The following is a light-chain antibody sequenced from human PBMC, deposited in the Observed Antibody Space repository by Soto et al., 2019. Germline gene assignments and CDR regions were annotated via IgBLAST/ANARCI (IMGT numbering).Light chain of an antibody. V-gene: IGLV3-21*02. CDR2: DDS. CDR3: QVWDTYSDHHV. CDR1: NIGSKS. Sequence: SYELTQPPSVSVAPGQTARISCGGNNIGSKSVHWYQQKSGQAPVLVVYDDSDRPSGIPERFSGSNSGNTATLTIRRVEAGDEADYYCQVWDTYSDHHVFGGWTKLTVL. J-gene: IGLJ2*01.